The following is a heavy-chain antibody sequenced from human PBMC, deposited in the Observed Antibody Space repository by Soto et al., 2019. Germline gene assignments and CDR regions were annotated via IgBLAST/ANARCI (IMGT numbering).Heavy chain of an antibody. CDR1: GYSFTNYW. Sequence: RETQKILCTGSGYSFTNYWISLVPQMPGKGLEWMGIFYPGDSDTRCSPSFQGQVTMSADKSISTAYLQWSSLKASDTAIYYCARGYGDTNNYGMDVWGQGTTVTVSS. V-gene: IGHV5-51*01. CDR2: FYPGDSDT. D-gene: IGHD4-17*01. CDR3: ARGYGDTNNYGMDV. J-gene: IGHJ6*02.